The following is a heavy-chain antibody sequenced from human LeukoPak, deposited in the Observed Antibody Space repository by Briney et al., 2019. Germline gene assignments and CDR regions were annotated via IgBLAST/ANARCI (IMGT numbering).Heavy chain of an antibody. J-gene: IGHJ4*02. CDR1: GFTVSSSY. CDR2: IYSGGRT. D-gene: IGHD3-22*01. V-gene: IGHV3-53*01. CDR3: AKLDYYDSH. Sequence: GGSLRLSCAASGFTVSSSYMSWVRQAPGKGLEWVSVIYSGGRTSYADSVKGRFIVSRDNSKNTLYLQMNSLRAEDTAVYYCAKLDYYDSHWGQGTLVTVSS.